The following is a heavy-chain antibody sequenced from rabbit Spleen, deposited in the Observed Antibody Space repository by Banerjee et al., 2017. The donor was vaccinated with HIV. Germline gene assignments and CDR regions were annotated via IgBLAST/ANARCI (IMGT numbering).Heavy chain of an antibody. CDR3: ARDLVAVIGWNFNL. D-gene: IGHD1-1*01. J-gene: IGHJ4*01. CDR1: GFTLSSYW. CDR2: IVAGSSGST. Sequence: QEQLVESGGGLVKPEGSLTLTCTVSGFTLSSYWMWWVRQAPGKGLEWIACIVAGSSGSTYYANWAKGRFTISKTSSTTVTLQMASLTAADTATYFCARDLVAVIGWNFNLWGQGTLVTVS. V-gene: IGHV1S45*01.